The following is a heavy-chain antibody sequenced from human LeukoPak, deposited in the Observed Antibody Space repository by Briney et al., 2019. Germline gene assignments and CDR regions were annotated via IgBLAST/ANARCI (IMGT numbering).Heavy chain of an antibody. CDR2: MNRDPI. V-gene: IGHV3-69-1*01. J-gene: IGHJ5*02. CDR3: ARDTYFYDTSGYYINYL. D-gene: IGHD3-22*01. Sequence: PGGSLRLSCAASGFTFIGTSMNWVRQAPGKGLEWVASMNRDPIYYADSVKGRFTISRDNAKNSVYLQMDSLRAEDTAVYFCARDTYFYDTSGYYINYLWGQGTLVTVSS. CDR1: GFTFIGTS.